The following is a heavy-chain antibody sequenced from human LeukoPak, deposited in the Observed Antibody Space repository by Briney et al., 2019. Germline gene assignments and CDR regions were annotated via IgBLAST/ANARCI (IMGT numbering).Heavy chain of an antibody. CDR2: ISYIGST. V-gene: IGHV4-59*11. D-gene: IGHD1-14*01. J-gene: IGHJ3*02. CDR1: DASISGHY. Sequence: SETLSLTCTVSDASISGHYLTWIRQPPGKGLEWIGYISYIGSTNYNPSLKSRVTISVDTSKNQFSLKLSSVTAADAAVYYCARDKVSINAFDMWGQGTMVTVSS. CDR3: ARDKVSINAFDM.